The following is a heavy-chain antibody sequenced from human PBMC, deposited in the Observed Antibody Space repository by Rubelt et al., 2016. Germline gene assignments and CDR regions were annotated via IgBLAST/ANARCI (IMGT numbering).Heavy chain of an antibody. J-gene: IGHJ3*02. V-gene: IGHV1-18*01. CDR1: GGTFSSYA. Sequence: QVQLVQSGAEVKKPGSSVKVSCKASGGTFSSYAISWVRQAPGQGLEWMGWISAYDGNTNYAQKLQGRVTMTTDTSTSTAYMELRSRRSDDTAVYFCARDQLALYAFDIWGQGTMVTVSS. D-gene: IGHD1-1*01. CDR3: ARDQLALYAFDI. CDR2: ISAYDGNT.